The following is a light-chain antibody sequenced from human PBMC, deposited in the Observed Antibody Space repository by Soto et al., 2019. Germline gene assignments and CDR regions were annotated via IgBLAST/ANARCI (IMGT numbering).Light chain of an antibody. CDR3: QQYGSYAWP. J-gene: IGKJ1*01. V-gene: IGKV1-5*01. CDR2: DVS. CDR1: QSVSNW. Sequence: DIPMTQSPSTLSASVGERVTITCRASQSVSNWLAWYQQKPGKAPKLLIYDVSSLESGVPSRFGGSGSGTEFIQTLSSPKPEEFANYYCQQYGSYAWPFGQGAKVE.